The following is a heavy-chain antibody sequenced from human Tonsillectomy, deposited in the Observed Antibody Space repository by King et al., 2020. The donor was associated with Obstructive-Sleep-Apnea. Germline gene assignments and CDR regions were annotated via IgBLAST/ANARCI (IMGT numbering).Heavy chain of an antibody. CDR1: GFTFSNFA. Sequence: VQSGGSLRLSCAASGFTFSNFAMSWVRQAPGRGLEWVSAISDSTAGTGSYYADSVKGRFTLSRDNSKNTLYLHMNSLRADDTALYYCAKDMGGGPAANFDYWGQGTLVTVSS. J-gene: IGHJ4*02. V-gene: IGHV3-23*01. CDR3: AKDMGGGPAANFDY. CDR2: ISDSTAGTGS. D-gene: IGHD2-2*01.